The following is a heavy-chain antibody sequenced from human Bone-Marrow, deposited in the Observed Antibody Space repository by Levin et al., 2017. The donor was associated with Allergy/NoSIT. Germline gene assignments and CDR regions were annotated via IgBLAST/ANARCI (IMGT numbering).Heavy chain of an antibody. CDR3: ARDRLASLYYYSMDV. V-gene: IGHV4-61*02. CDR2: IYTTGST. Sequence: SETLSLTYSVSGGSISSGRYYFTWVRQSAGKGLEWIGRIYTTGSTNYNPSLESRVTISRDTFKKEVYLTLSSVTAADTAVYYCARDRLASLYYYSMDVWGRGTTVIVSS. J-gene: IGHJ6*03. CDR1: GGSISSGRYY.